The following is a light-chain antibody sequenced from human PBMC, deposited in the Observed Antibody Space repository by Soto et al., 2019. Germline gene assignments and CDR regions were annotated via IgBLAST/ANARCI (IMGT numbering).Light chain of an antibody. J-gene: IGKJ4*01. CDR3: QQYGSSPT. Sequence: EIVLTQSPGTLSLSPGERATLSCRASQSVSSSYLAWYQQKPGQAPRLLIYGASSRATGIPDRFSGSGSGTDFTLTISSLVPEDFAVYYCQQYGSSPTFGGGTKVEIK. CDR1: QSVSSSY. CDR2: GAS. V-gene: IGKV3-20*01.